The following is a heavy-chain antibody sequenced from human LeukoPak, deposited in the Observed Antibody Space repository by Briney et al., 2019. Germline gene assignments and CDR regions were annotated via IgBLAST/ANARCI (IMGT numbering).Heavy chain of an antibody. CDR3: ARELPAYSGSYYTFFDY. Sequence: PGRSLRLSCAASGFTFSCYAMHWVRQAPGKGLEWVAVISYDGSNKYYADSVKGRFTISRDNSKNTLYLQMNSLRAEDTAVYYCARELPAYSGSYYTFFDYWGQGTLVTVSS. V-gene: IGHV3-30*04. D-gene: IGHD1-26*01. CDR2: ISYDGSNK. CDR1: GFTFSCYA. J-gene: IGHJ4*02.